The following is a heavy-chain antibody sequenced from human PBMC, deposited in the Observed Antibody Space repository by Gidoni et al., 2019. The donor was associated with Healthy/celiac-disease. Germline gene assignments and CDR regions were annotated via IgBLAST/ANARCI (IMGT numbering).Heavy chain of an antibody. V-gene: IGHV1-69*02. CDR2: IIPILGIA. CDR1: GGTFSSYT. J-gene: IGHJ4*02. Sequence: QVQLVQSGATVKKPGSSVKVSCKASGGTFSSYTISWVRQAPGQGLEWMGRIIPILGIANDEQKFQGRVTITADKSTSTAYMELSSLRSEDTAVYYCARADMVRGVIIRDYWGQGTLVTVSS. CDR3: ARADMVRGVIIRDY. D-gene: IGHD3-10*01.